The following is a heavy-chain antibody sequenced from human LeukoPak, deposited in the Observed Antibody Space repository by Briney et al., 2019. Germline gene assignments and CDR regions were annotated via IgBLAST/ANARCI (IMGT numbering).Heavy chain of an antibody. CDR2: ISSSGSAE. J-gene: IGHJ4*02. CDR3: ARDERYYDFWSGRD. CDR1: GFTFSDYY. V-gene: IGHV3-11*04. Sequence: GGSLRLSCAASGFTFSDYYMSWMRQAPGKGLEWVSFISSSGSAEYYADSVKGRFTISRDNAKNLLYLQMSSLTAEDTAVYYCARDERYYDFWSGRDWGQGTLVIVSS. D-gene: IGHD3-3*01.